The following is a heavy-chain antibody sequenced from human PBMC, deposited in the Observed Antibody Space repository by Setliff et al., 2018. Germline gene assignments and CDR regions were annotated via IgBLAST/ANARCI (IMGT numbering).Heavy chain of an antibody. D-gene: IGHD2-15*01. CDR2: IDPSGNT. Sequence: SETLSLTCIVSGGSISSGSNYWSWIRQPAGRGLEWIGHIDPSGNTNYHPSLKSRVTISGDTSKNQFSLNLNSVTAADTAIYYCARGLNSDSWTFAYWGQGSLVTVSS. CDR1: GGSISSGSNY. CDR3: ARGLNSDSWTFAY. V-gene: IGHV4-61*09. J-gene: IGHJ4*02.